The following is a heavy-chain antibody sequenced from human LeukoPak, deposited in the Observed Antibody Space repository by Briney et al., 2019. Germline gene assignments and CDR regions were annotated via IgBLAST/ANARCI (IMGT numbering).Heavy chain of an antibody. V-gene: IGHV3-33*01. J-gene: IGHJ6*02. D-gene: IGHD1/OR15-1a*01. CDR3: ARGTGGYYYGMDV. CDR1: GFTFSSYG. Sequence: GGSLRLSCAASGFTFSSYGMHWVRRAPGKGLEWVAVIWDDGNNKYYADSVKGRFTISRDNSKNTLSLQMNSLRAEDTAVYYCARGTGGYYYGMDVWGQGTRSPSP. CDR2: IWDDGNNK.